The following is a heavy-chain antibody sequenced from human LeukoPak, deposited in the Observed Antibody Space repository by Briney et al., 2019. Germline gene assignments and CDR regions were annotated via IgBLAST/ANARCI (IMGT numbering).Heavy chain of an antibody. Sequence: GGSLRLSCAASGFTFSSCAMHWVRQAPGKGLEWVAVISYDGSNKYYADSVKGRFTISRDNSKNTLYLQMNSLRAEDTAVYYCARIGQQLGPYYFDYWGQGTLVTVSS. D-gene: IGHD6-13*01. CDR2: ISYDGSNK. CDR3: ARIGQQLGPYYFDY. CDR1: GFTFSSCA. V-gene: IGHV3-30-3*01. J-gene: IGHJ4*02.